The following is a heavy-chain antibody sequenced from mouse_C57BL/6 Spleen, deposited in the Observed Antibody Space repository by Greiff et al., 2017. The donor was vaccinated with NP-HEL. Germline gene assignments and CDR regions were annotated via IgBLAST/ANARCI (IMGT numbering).Heavy chain of an antibody. Sequence: QVQLQQPGAELVKPGASVKMSCKASGYTFTSYWITWVKQRPGQGLEWIGDIYPGSGSTNYNEKFKSKATLTVDTSSSTAYMQLSSLTSEDSAVYYCARGRIYDGYYVYAMDYWGQGTSVTVSS. CDR1: GYTFTSYW. CDR2: IYPGSGST. J-gene: IGHJ4*01. V-gene: IGHV1-55*01. CDR3: ARGRIYDGYYVYAMDY. D-gene: IGHD2-3*01.